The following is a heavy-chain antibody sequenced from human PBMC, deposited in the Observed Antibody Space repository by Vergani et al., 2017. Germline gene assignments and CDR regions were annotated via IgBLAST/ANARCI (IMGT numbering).Heavy chain of an antibody. V-gene: IGHV3-74*01. D-gene: IGHD1-26*01. J-gene: IGHJ3*02. CDR1: GFTFSSYW. CDR2: INSDGNST. CDR3: ANNRVGATGAFDI. Sequence: EVQLVESGGGLVQPGGSLILSCSASGFTFSSYWMHWVRQAPGKGLVWVSRINSDGNSTSYSDSMKGRFTISRDNAKNTLYLQMNSLRAEDTDVYYCANNRVGATGAFDIWGQGTMVTVSS.